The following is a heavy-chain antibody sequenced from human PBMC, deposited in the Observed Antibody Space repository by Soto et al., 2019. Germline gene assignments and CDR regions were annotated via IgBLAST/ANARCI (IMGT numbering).Heavy chain of an antibody. D-gene: IGHD2-15*01. Sequence: SETLSLTCTVSGGSISSYYWSWIRQPPGKGLEWIGYIYYSGSTNYNPSLKSRVTISVDTSKNPFSLKLSSVTAADTAVYYCARLQGSGSPFDYWGQGTLVTVSS. J-gene: IGHJ4*02. V-gene: IGHV4-59*08. CDR1: GGSISSYY. CDR3: ARLQGSGSPFDY. CDR2: IYYSGST.